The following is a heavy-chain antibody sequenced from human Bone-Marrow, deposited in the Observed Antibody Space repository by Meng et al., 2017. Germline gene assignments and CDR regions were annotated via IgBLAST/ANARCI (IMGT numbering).Heavy chain of an antibody. CDR2: INHSGST. CDR1: GGFLSGYY. D-gene: IGHD5-12*01. V-gene: IGHV4-34*01. CDR3: ARAKRIYSGYGWWFDP. Sequence: LQAGGGGLLAPSGALALTGAVYGGFLSGYYWSWIRQPPGKGLEWIGEINHSGSTNYNPSLKSRVTISVDTSKNQFSLKLSSVTAADTAVYYCARAKRIYSGYGWWFDPWGQGTLVTVSS. J-gene: IGHJ5*02.